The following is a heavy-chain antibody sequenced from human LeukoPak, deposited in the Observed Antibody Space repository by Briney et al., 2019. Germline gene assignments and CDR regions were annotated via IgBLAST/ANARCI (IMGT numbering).Heavy chain of an antibody. CDR3: ARSRGGGIAIFAAPRPAFDS. V-gene: IGHV3-48*01. Sequence: GGSLRLSCAASGFTFSSYSMNWVRKASGKGLEWVSYIKGSGDSIFYADSVKGRFTISRDNAKNSLYLQMNSLRATDTAVYYCARSRGGGIAIFAAPRPAFDSWGQGTLVTVSS. CDR1: GFTFSSYS. CDR2: IKGSGDSI. J-gene: IGHJ5*01. D-gene: IGHD3-3*01.